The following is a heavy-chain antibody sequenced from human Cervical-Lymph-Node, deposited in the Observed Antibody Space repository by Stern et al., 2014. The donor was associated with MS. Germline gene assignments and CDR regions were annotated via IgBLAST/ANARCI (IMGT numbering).Heavy chain of an antibody. CDR2: INPGNGNT. V-gene: IGHV1-3*01. Sequence: QVQLVQSGAEVKKPGASVKVSCKASGYTFTSYAMHWVRQAPGQRLEWMGCINPGNGNTKYSQKFKGRVTINRDTSPNTAYMELSSLRSEDTAVYYCATPGIAVAGFDYWGQGTLVTVSS. CDR1: GYTFTSYA. D-gene: IGHD6-19*01. CDR3: ATPGIAVAGFDY. J-gene: IGHJ4*02.